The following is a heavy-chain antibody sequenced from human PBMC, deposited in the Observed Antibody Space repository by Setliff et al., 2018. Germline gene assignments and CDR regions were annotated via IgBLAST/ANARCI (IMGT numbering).Heavy chain of an antibody. CDR1: GFTFSNAW. J-gene: IGHJ5*02. CDR2: IYSGGST. D-gene: IGHD2-15*01. CDR3: ARDRTCSGGSCYGT. V-gene: IGHV3-53*01. Sequence: GGSLRLSCAASGFTFSNAWVNWVRQAPGKGLEWVSLIYSGGSTYYADSVKGRFTISRDNSKNTLYLQMNSLRAEDTAVYYCARDRTCSGGSCYGTWGQGTMVTVSS.